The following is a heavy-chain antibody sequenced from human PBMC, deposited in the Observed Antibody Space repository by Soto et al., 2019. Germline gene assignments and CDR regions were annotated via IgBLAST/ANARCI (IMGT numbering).Heavy chain of an antibody. CDR3: AKDYYGDNGLDAFDV. D-gene: IGHD4-17*01. J-gene: IGHJ3*01. V-gene: IGHV3-23*01. CDR1: GFTSGFAFSNYA. Sequence: QLLESGGGLVQPGGSLRLSCAASGFTSGFAFSNYAMSWVRQAPGQGLEWVSSISGSGDSTYFADSVKGRLTISRDNSKNILYLQMNSLRAEDTALYYCAKDYYGDNGLDAFDVWGQGTMVTVSS. CDR2: ISGSGDST.